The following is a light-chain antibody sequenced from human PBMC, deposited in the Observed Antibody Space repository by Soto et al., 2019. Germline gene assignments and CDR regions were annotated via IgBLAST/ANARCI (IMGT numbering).Light chain of an antibody. CDR3: QQRSSWPLT. Sequence: EIVLTQSPATLSVSPGERATLSCRASQSVSSNLAWYQQKPGQAPRLLIYGASTRATGIPARFSGSGSGTDFILTISSLEPEDFAVYYCQQRSSWPLTFGGGTKVDIK. CDR1: QSVSSN. CDR2: GAS. J-gene: IGKJ4*01. V-gene: IGKV3-11*01.